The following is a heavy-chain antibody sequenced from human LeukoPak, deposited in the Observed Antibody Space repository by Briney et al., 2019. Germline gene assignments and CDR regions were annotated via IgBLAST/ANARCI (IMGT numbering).Heavy chain of an antibody. J-gene: IGHJ6*02. V-gene: IGHV3-30*18. CDR1: GFTFSSSG. D-gene: IGHD4-11*01. CDR2: ISYDGRSK. CDR3: AKDLEYYSSYYYGMDV. Sequence: GGSLRLSCAASGFTFSSSGMHWVHQAPGKGLEWVAVISYDGRSKYYGDSVKGRFTISRDNSKNTLYLQMNSLRAEDSAVYYCAKDLEYYSSYYYGMDVWGQGTTVTVSS.